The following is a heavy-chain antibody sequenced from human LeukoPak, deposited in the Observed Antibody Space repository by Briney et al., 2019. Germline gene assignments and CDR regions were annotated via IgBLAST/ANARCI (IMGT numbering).Heavy chain of an antibody. V-gene: IGHV1-46*01. J-gene: IGHJ4*02. CDR1: GYTFTSYY. Sequence: GSVKVSCKASGYTFTSYYIHWVRQAPGQGLEWMGVINTSDGGTNYAQTFQGRISMTRDMSTSTVYMELSSLRSEDAAVYYCARDFPGGGSGFEYWGQGTLVTVSS. CDR3: ARDFPGGGSGFEY. CDR2: INTSDGGT. D-gene: IGHD2-15*01.